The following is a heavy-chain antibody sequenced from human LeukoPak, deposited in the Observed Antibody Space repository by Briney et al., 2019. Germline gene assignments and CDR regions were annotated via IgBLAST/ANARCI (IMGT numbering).Heavy chain of an antibody. D-gene: IGHD6-13*01. J-gene: IGHJ6*03. CDR2: INHSGST. Sequence: SETLSLTCAVYGGSFSGYYWSWIRQPPGKGLEWIGEINHSGSTNYNPSLKSRVTISVDTSKNQFSLKLSSVTAADTAVYYCAAGADYYYMDVWGKGTTVTVSS. CDR1: GGSFSGYY. CDR3: AAGADYYYMDV. V-gene: IGHV4-34*01.